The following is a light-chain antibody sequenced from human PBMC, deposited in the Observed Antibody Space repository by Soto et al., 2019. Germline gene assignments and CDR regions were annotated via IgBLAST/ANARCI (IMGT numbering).Light chain of an antibody. Sequence: DIQMTQSPSTLFASVGDGVTITCRASQSISSWLAWYQQKPGKAPKLLIYKASSLESGVPSRFSGSGSGTEFTLTISSLQPDDFATYYCQQYNSYSPYTFGQGTKLEIK. CDR3: QQYNSYSPYT. CDR2: KAS. J-gene: IGKJ2*01. V-gene: IGKV1-5*03. CDR1: QSISSW.